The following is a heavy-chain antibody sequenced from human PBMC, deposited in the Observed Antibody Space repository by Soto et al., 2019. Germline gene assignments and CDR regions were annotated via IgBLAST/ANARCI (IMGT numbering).Heavy chain of an antibody. Sequence: QVQLQESGPGLVKPSETLSLTCTVSGGSISGYYWSWIWQPPGKGLEWIGFIHFSGRTSYSPSLKSRVNISLDTSKNQFSLKLNYVTAADTAMYYCARHMDTSGNEAFDSWGQGALVTVSS. CDR3: ARHMDTSGNEAFDS. D-gene: IGHD1-1*01. J-gene: IGHJ4*02. V-gene: IGHV4-59*08. CDR2: IHFSGRT. CDR1: GGSISGYY.